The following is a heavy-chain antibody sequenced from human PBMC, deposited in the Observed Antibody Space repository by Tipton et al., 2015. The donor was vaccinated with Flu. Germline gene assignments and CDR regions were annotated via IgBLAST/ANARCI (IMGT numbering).Heavy chain of an antibody. Sequence: TLSLTCTVSGGSISIYYWTWIRQPPGKGLEWIGYVYCSGTTNSNPSPQRRVTISTDASKNQFSLRMNSVTAADSAVYYCARDFHPTSNWFDPWGQVPLVTVSS. CDR1: GGSISIYY. CDR3: ARDFHPTSNWFDP. J-gene: IGHJ5*02. CDR2: VYCSGTT. V-gene: IGHV4-59*12. D-gene: IGHD2-2*01.